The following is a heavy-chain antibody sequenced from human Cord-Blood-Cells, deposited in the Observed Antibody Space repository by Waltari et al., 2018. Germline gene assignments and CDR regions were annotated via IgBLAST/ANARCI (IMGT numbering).Heavy chain of an antibody. CDR3: ARGLGSSWPDAFDI. V-gene: IGHV4-59*01. CDR2: IYYSGST. Sequence: QVQLQESGPGLVKPSETLSLTCTVSGGSISSYYLSWIRQPPGKGLEWIGYIYYSGSTNYNPSLKSRVTISVDTSKNQFSLKLSSVTAADTAVYYCARGLGSSWPDAFDIWGQGTMVTVSS. D-gene: IGHD6-6*01. CDR1: GGSISSYY. J-gene: IGHJ3*02.